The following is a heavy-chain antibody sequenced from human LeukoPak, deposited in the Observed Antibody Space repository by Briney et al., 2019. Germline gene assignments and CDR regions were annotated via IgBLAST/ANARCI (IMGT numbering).Heavy chain of an antibody. CDR1: GGSISSYY. J-gene: IGHJ6*02. Sequence: SETLSLTCTVSGGSISSYYWSWIRQPPGKGLEWIGYIYHSGSTNYNPSLKSRVTISVDTSKNQFSLKLSSVTAADTAVYYCARGDPQDYYYGMDVWGQGTTVTVSS. CDR3: ARGDPQDYYYGMDV. V-gene: IGHV4-59*01. CDR2: IYHSGST.